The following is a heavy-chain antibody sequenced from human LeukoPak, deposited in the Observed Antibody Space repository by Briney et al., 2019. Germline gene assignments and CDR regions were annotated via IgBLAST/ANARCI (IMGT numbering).Heavy chain of an antibody. V-gene: IGHV3-30*18. D-gene: IGHD3-9*01. CDR3: VKGYYDILTGYLHGVDY. CDR2: ISYDGSNK. CDR1: GFTFSSYG. J-gene: IGHJ4*02. Sequence: GGSLRLSCAASGFTFSSYGMHWVRQAPGKGLEWVAVISYDGSNKYYADSVKGRFTISRDNSKNTLYLQMNSLRAEDTAVYYCVKGYYDILTGYLHGVDYWGQGTLVTVSS.